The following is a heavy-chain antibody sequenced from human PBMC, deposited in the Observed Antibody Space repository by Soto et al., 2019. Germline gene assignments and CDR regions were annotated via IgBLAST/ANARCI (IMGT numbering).Heavy chain of an antibody. CDR3: ARVAYSSGWYRWFDP. D-gene: IGHD6-13*01. Sequence: QVQLVQSGAEVKKPGSSVKVSCKASGGTFSSYTISWVRQAPGQGLEWMGRIIPILGIANYAQKFQGRVTITADKSPSTAYMELSSLRYEETAVYYCARVAYSSGWYRWFDPWGQGTLVTVSS. J-gene: IGHJ5*02. V-gene: IGHV1-69*02. CDR1: GGTFSSYT. CDR2: IIPILGIA.